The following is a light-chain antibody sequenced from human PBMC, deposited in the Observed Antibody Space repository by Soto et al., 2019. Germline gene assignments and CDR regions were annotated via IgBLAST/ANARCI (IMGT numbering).Light chain of an antibody. CDR1: QGITKF. V-gene: IGKV1-27*01. CDR2: AAS. CDR3: QKYSSAPFT. J-gene: IGKJ3*01. Sequence: DIQMTQSPSSLSASVGDRVTITCRATQGITKFLAWYQQKPGTVPKLLIYAASTLASGFPSRFSGSGFGTDVILIISSLQPEDVGTYFYQKYSSAPFTFGPVTKVDIK.